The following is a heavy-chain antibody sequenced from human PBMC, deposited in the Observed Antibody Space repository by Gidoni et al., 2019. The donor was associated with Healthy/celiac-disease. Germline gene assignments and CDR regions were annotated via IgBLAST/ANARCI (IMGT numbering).Heavy chain of an antibody. J-gene: IGHJ4*02. CDR2: IYYSGST. CDR1: GGSISSGDYY. V-gene: IGHV4-30-4*01. Sequence: QVQLQESGPGLVKPSQTLSLTCTVSGGSISSGDYYWSWIRQPPGKGLEWIGYIYYSGSTYYNPSLKSRVTISVDTSKNQFSLKLSSVTAADTAVYYCARDEGSSWDGSEGDYWGQGTLVTVSS. CDR3: ARDEGSSWDGSEGDY. D-gene: IGHD6-13*01.